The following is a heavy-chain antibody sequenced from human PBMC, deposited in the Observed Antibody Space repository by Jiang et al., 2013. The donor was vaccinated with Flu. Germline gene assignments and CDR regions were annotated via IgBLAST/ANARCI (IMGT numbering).Heavy chain of an antibody. J-gene: IGHJ2*01. V-gene: IGHV4-39*01. Sequence: GPGLVKPSETLSLTCTVSGDSIYNSRYYWGWIRQPPGKGLEWIGNLYHSGTTQYNPSLKSRVTISADTPKNQFSLTVNSVTAADTAVYYCARDSSRDWYFDLWGRGTLVTVSS. CDR2: LYHSGTT. CDR3: ARDSSRDWYFDL. D-gene: IGHD2-21*01. CDR1: GDSIYNSRYY.